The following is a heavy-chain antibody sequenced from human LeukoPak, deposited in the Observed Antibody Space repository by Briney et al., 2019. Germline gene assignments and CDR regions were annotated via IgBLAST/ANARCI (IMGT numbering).Heavy chain of an antibody. CDR1: GGSISSSSYY. D-gene: IGHD6-13*01. Sequence: SETLSLTCTVSGGSISSSSYYWGWIRQPPGKGLEWIGSIYYSGSTYYNLSLKSRVTISVDTSKNQFSLKLSSVTAADTAVYYCARKDGYSSSWYTTYFDYWGQGTLVTVSS. CDR3: ARKDGYSSSWYTTYFDY. CDR2: IYYSGST. V-gene: IGHV4-39*01. J-gene: IGHJ4*02.